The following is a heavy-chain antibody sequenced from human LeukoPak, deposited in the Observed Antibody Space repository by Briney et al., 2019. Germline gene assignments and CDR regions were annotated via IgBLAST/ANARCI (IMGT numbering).Heavy chain of an antibody. CDR3: ARHEGVAVAGRGAFDI. V-gene: IGHV3-74*01. D-gene: IGHD6-19*01. Sequence: GGSLRLSCAASGFTFSAYWMHWVRQAPGKGLVWVSRMGYDETSTSYADYVKGRFTISRDNAENTLYLHMTSLRADDTAVYYCARHEGVAVAGRGAFDIWGQGTMVTVSS. CDR2: MGYDETST. CDR1: GFTFSAYW. J-gene: IGHJ3*02.